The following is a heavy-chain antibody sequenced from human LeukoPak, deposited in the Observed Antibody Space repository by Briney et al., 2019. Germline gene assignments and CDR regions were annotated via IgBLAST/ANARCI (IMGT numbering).Heavy chain of an antibody. J-gene: IGHJ5*02. CDR2: ISGSGSTI. CDR3: ARDATDYGDYSWFDP. Sequence: GGSLRLSCAASGFTFSDYYMSWIRQAPGKGLEWVSYISGSGSTIYYADSVRGRFTISRDNAKNSLYLQMNSLRAEDTAVYYCARDATDYGDYSWFDPWGQGTLVTVSS. D-gene: IGHD4-17*01. CDR1: GFTFSDYY. V-gene: IGHV3-11*01.